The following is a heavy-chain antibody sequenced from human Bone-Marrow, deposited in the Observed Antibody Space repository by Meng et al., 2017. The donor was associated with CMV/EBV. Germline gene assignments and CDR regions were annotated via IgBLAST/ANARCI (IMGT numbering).Heavy chain of an antibody. V-gene: IGHV3-74*01. D-gene: IGHD2/OR15-2a*01. J-gene: IGHJ6*02. CDR2: INSDGSST. CDR1: GFTFSSYW. Sequence: GESLKISCAASGFTFSSYWMHWVRQAPGKGLVWVSRINSDGSSTSYADSVKGRFTISRDNSKNTLYLQMNSLRAEDTAVYYCAKEYYAKNYYYYYGMDVWGQGTTVTVSS. CDR3: AKEYYAKNYYYYYGMDV.